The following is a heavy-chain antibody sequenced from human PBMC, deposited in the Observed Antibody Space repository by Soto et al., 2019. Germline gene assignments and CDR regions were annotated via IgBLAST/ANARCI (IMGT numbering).Heavy chain of an antibody. CDR2: IIPILGIA. Sequence: SVKVSCKASGGTFSSYTISWVRQAPGQGLEWMGRIIPILGIANYAQRFQGRVTITADKSTSTAYMELSSLRSEDTAVYYCAPDNWNDRPFDFWGQGTLVTVSS. V-gene: IGHV1-69*02. CDR1: GGTFSSYT. CDR3: APDNWNDRPFDF. D-gene: IGHD1-20*01. J-gene: IGHJ4*02.